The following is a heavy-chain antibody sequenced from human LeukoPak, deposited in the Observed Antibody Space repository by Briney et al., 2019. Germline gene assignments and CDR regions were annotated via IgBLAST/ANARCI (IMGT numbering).Heavy chain of an antibody. V-gene: IGHV1-2*02. J-gene: IGHJ5*02. CDR2: INPNSGGT. D-gene: IGHD3-3*01. CDR3: ARSDFWSSYYTSTDWFDP. Sequence: ASVKVSCKASGYTFTGYYMHWVRQAPGQGLEWMGWINPNSGGTNYAQKIQGRVTMTRDTSISTGYIELSRLRSDDTDVYYCARSDFWSSYYTSTDWFDPWGQGTLVTVSS. CDR1: GYTFTGYY.